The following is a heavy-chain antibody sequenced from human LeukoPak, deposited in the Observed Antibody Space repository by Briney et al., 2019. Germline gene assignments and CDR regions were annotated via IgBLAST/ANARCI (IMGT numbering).Heavy chain of an antibody. V-gene: IGHV1-69*13. Sequence: ASVKVSCKASGYTFSSYAISWVRQAPGQGLEWMGGIIPIFGTANYAQKFQGRVTITADESTSTAYMELSSLRSEDTAVYYCARTVVYSTSSPYYYGMDVWGQGTTVTVSS. D-gene: IGHD6-6*01. CDR1: GYTFSSYA. J-gene: IGHJ6*02. CDR2: IIPIFGTA. CDR3: ARTVVYSTSSPYYYGMDV.